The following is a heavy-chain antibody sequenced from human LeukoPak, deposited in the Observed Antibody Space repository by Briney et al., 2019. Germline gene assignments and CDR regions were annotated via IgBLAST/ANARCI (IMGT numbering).Heavy chain of an antibody. J-gene: IGHJ4*02. D-gene: IGHD5-18*01. V-gene: IGHV3-7*01. Sequence: PGGSLRLSCVASGFPFSPIWMSWVRQAPGKGLEWVAIIKQTASETHYVDSVRGRFSISRDSAKSSLYLQMNSLKADGTAVYYCASLDTALIQTGGYWGQGTLVTVSS. CDR3: ASLDTALIQTGGY. CDR1: GFPFSPIW. CDR2: IKQTASET.